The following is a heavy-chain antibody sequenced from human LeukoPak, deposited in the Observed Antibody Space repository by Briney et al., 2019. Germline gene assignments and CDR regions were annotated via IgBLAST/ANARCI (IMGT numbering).Heavy chain of an antibody. D-gene: IGHD6-13*01. CDR1: GYTFSIYN. J-gene: IGHJ4*02. CDR2: INPSGGSA. CDR3: AREGVAATCLDY. V-gene: IGHV1-46*01. Sequence: ASVKVSCKASGYTFSIYNMHWVRQAPGQGLEWMGIINPSGGSASDAQKFQGRLTMTRDTSTSTLYMELSSLRSEDTAVYYCAREGVAATCLDYWGQGNLVTVSS.